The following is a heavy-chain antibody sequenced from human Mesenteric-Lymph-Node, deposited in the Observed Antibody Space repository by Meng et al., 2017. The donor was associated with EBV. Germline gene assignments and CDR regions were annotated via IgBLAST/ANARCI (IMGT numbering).Heavy chain of an antibody. Sequence: KVSCKGSGYTFTNYWIGWVRQMPGKGLEWVGIINPDDPDTRYSPSFRSQVSISADKATNTAYLQWGSLKASDTAMFYCARSPIRSGYYWDTFDIRGQGTMVTVSS. CDR3: ARSPIRSGYYWDTFDI. CDR2: INPDDPDT. D-gene: IGHD3-22*01. CDR1: GYTFTNYW. V-gene: IGHV5-51*01. J-gene: IGHJ3*02.